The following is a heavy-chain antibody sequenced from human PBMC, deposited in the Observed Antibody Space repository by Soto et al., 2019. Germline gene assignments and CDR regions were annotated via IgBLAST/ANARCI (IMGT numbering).Heavy chain of an antibody. CDR3: AGTDDYVWGSYRNGMDV. CDR2: IYLGDSNT. V-gene: IGHV5-51*01. D-gene: IGHD3-16*01. Sequence: LVESLKISCTGSGNIFTSYWIGCVRQMPVKVLEWMGIIYLGDSNTRYSPTFQGQVTISADRSISTAYLQWSSLKASDTAMYYCAGTDDYVWGSYRNGMDVWGQGTTVTVSS. CDR1: GNIFTSYW. J-gene: IGHJ6*02.